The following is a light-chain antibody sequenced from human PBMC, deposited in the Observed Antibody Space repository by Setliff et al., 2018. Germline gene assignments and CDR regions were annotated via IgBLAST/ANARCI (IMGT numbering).Light chain of an antibody. CDR1: SSNIGAGYD. CDR3: SSYTSSSPYV. Sequence: QSVLTQPPSVSGAPGQRVTISCTGSSSNIGAGYDVHWYQQLPGTAPKLLIYGNSNRPSGVPDRFSGSKSVTSASLAITGLQAEDEADYYCSSYTSSSPYVFGTGTKVTVL. J-gene: IGLJ1*01. CDR2: GNS. V-gene: IGLV1-40*01.